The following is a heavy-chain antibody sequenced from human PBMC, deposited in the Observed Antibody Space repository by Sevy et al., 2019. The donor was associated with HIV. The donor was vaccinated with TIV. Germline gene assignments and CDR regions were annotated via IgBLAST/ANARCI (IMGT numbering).Heavy chain of an antibody. CDR3: AGALYDSSGSFDALDI. Sequence: GGSLRLSCVASGFTFSNYAMNCVRQAPGKGLEWVSTIFRGGDGTYYADSVKGRFTISRDNSKDTVYLQLSSLRADDTAVYYCAGALYDSSGSFDALDIWGQGTMVTVSS. CDR1: GFTFSNYA. J-gene: IGHJ3*02. CDR2: IFRGGDGT. D-gene: IGHD3-22*01. V-gene: IGHV3-23*01.